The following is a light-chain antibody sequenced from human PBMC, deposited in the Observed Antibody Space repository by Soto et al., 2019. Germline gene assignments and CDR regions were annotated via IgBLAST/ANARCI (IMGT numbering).Light chain of an antibody. CDR3: CSYPGSSILYV. V-gene: IGLV2-23*02. CDR2: EVS. Sequence: QSALTQPASVSGSPGQSITISCTGTSNYNLVSWYQQHPGKAPKLVIYEVSERPSGVSNRFSCSKSGNTASLTISGLQAEDEADYYCCSYPGSSILYVFGTGTKVTVL. J-gene: IGLJ1*01. CDR1: SNYNL.